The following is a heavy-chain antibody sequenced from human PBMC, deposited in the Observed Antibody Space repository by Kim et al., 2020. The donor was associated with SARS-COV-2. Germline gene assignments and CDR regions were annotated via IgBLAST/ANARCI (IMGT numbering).Heavy chain of an antibody. J-gene: IGHJ4*01. D-gene: IGHD6-19*01. V-gene: IGHV3-33*01. CDR2: IWFDGSKA. CDR3: ARDDFVRSSFDY. Sequence: GGSLRLSCEGSGFTFKSYGMNWVRQAPGKGLEWVALIWFDGSKAFYADSVKGRFIIPRDNSKDKVFMQRNSLSGDDTVIYYCARDDFVRSSFDYWG. CDR1: GFTFKSYG.